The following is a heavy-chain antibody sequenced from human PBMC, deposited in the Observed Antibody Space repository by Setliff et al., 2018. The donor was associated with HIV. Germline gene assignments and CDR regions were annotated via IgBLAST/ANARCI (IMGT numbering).Heavy chain of an antibody. V-gene: IGHV4-59*01. J-gene: IGHJ5*02. CDR1: GGSISSYY. D-gene: IGHD3-22*01. CDR3: AREDYYDSSGKGWFDP. Sequence: SETLSLTCTVSGGSISSYYWSWIRQPPGKGLEWIGYIYYSGSTNYNPSLKSRVTISVDTSKNQFSLKLSSVTAAGTAVYYCAREDYYDSSGKGWFDPWGQGTLVTVSS. CDR2: IYYSGST.